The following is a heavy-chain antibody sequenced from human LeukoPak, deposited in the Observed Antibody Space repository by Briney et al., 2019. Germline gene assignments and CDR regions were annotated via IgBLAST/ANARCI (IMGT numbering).Heavy chain of an antibody. Sequence: PSETLSLTCTVSGGSISSYYWSWIRQPPGKGLEWIGYIYYSGSTNYNPSLKSRVTISVDTSKNQFSLKLSSVTAADTAVYYCARGLRYFDWLSSYFDYWGQGTLVTVSS. V-gene: IGHV4-59*01. CDR1: GGSISSYY. D-gene: IGHD3-9*01. CDR2: IYYSGST. J-gene: IGHJ4*02. CDR3: ARGLRYFDWLSSYFDY.